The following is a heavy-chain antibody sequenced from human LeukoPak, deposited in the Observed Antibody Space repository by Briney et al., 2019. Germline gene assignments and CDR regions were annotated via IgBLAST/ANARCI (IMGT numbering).Heavy chain of an antibody. V-gene: IGHV1-8*01. CDR2: MNPNSGNT. Sequence: ASVKVSCKASGYTVTSYDINWGRQATGQGLEWMGWMNPNSGNTGYAQKFQGRVTMTRNTSISTAYMELSSLRSEDTAVYYCARGSLHCSSTSCYLGIYYYGMDVWGQGTTVTVSS. CDR3: ARGSLHCSSTSCYLGIYYYGMDV. D-gene: IGHD2-2*01. J-gene: IGHJ6*02. CDR1: GYTVTSYD.